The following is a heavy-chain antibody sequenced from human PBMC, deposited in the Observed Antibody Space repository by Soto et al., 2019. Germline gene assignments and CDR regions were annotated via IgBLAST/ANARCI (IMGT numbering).Heavy chain of an antibody. CDR1: GGILSSYV. CDR3: ARDFGGCSAGSCRYNWFDP. Sequence: QVQLVQSGAEVKKPGSSVKVSCKASGGILSSYVISWVRQAPGQGLEWMGGIIPIYGTANYAEKFQGRVTITADESTSIAYMELSRLRSEDTAIYYCARDFGGCSAGSCRYNWFDPWGQGTLVTVSS. CDR2: IIPIYGTA. V-gene: IGHV1-69*01. J-gene: IGHJ5*02. D-gene: IGHD2-15*01.